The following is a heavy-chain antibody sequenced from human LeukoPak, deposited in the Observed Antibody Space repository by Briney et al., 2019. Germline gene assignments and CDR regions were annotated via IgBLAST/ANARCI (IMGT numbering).Heavy chain of an antibody. CDR2: IYPSGST. Sequence: PSETLSLTCTVSGGSISSGSYYWSWIRQPAGKGLEWIGRIYPSGSTNYNPSLKSRVTISVDTSKNQFSLKLSSVTAADTAVYYCARHLIVVLSDAFDIWGQGTMVTVSS. CDR1: GGSISSGSYY. V-gene: IGHV4-61*02. CDR3: ARHLIVVLSDAFDI. J-gene: IGHJ3*02. D-gene: IGHD3-22*01.